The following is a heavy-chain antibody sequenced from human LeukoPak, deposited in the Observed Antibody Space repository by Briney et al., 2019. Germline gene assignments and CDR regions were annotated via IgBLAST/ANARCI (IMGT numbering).Heavy chain of an antibody. CDR1: GYTFTNYD. Sequence: ASVRVSCKASGYTFTNYDINWVRQATGQGLEWMGWMNPNSGNTGYAQKFQGRVTMTRNTSISTAYMELSSLRSEDTAVYYCARGLPGYGGNSEGGPGYWGQGTLVTVSS. V-gene: IGHV1-8*01. J-gene: IGHJ4*02. D-gene: IGHD4-23*01. CDR2: MNPNSGNT. CDR3: ARGLPGYGGNSEGGPGY.